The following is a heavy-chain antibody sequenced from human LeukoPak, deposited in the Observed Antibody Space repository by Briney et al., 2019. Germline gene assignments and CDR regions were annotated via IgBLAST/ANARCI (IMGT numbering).Heavy chain of an antibody. D-gene: IGHD3/OR15-3a*01. CDR3: VRGVDFWNGYPPWYFDL. Sequence: SETLSLTCTVSGYSISSGYNWGWIRQPPGKGLEWIGSIHDSGSTYYNPSLKSRVTRSLDTSKNRFSLQLSSVTAADTAVYYGVRGVDFWNGYPPWYFDLWGRGTLVTVSS. V-gene: IGHV4-38-2*02. CDR1: GYSISSGYN. CDR2: IHDSGST. J-gene: IGHJ2*01.